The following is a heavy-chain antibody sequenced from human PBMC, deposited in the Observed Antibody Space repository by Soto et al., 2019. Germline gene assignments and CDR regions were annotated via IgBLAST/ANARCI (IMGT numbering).Heavy chain of an antibody. Sequence: QVQLQESGSGLVKPSQTLSLTCAVSGVSIDSGGYSWSWIRQPPGKGLEWIGDIYHIGNTYYNPSLQSRVTTSVDKSKNQISLKMSSMTAADTAVYYCARYSGTYFDYWGQGSLVTVTS. CDR3: ARYSGTYFDY. D-gene: IGHD1-26*01. V-gene: IGHV4-30-2*01. CDR2: IYHIGNT. J-gene: IGHJ4*02. CDR1: GVSIDSGGYS.